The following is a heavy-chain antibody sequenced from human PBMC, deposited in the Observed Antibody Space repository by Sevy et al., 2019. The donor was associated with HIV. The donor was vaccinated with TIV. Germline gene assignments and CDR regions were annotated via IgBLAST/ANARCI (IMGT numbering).Heavy chain of an antibody. V-gene: IGHV1-24*01. Sequence: DSVKVSCKVSGYTLTQLSMHWVRQAPRKGLERTGGFEPEDRETLHAQNFQGRVTLTEDTSTDTAYMELSSLRSEDTAVYYCASSRDYYDNSGPNFDYWGQGTLVNVSS. CDR3: ASSRDYYDNSGPNFDY. J-gene: IGHJ4*02. D-gene: IGHD3-22*01. CDR2: FEPEDRET. CDR1: GYTLTQLS.